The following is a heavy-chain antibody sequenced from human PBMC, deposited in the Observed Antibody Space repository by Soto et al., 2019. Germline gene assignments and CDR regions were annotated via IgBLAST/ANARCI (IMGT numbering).Heavy chain of an antibody. CDR1: GFSLSNARMG. V-gene: IGHV2-26*01. CDR3: ARTPYDTAWYRSFYFDY. D-gene: IGHD6-13*01. Sequence: GSGPTLVNPTETLTLTCTVSGFSLSNARMGVSWIRQPPGKALEWLAHIFSNDEKSFTPSLLRRLTISKDTSKSQVVLTMTNMDPVDTATYYCARTPYDTAWYRSFYFDYWGQGILVTVSS. CDR2: IFSNDEK. J-gene: IGHJ4*02.